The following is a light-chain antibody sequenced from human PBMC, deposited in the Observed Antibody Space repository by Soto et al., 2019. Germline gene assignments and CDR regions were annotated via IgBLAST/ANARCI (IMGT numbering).Light chain of an antibody. CDR1: QRVISY. CDR2: DAS. J-gene: IGKJ5*01. Sequence: DIVLTQSPGTLYLSPGESATLSCRASQRVISYLKWYQQRPGQSPRRLVDDASNRATGIPARFSGSGSGTDFTLTISSLEPEDFAVYYCQQRSNWPPITFGQGTRLEN. CDR3: QQRSNWPPIT. V-gene: IGKV3-11*01.